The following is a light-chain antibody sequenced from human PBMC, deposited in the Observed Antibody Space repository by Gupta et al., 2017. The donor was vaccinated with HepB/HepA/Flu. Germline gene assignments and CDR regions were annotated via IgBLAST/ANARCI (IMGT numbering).Light chain of an antibody. V-gene: IGKV1-5*03. CDR2: KSS. J-gene: IGKJ1*01. Sequence: DIHMTPSPSTLSASVGDRVTITCRASQSISNWLSWYQQKPGQAPKLLIQKSSSLESGVPSRFSGSGAGTEFTLTISSLQPDDFATYYCQQYNSNSETFGQGTKVEIK. CDR1: QSISNW. CDR3: QQYNSNSET.